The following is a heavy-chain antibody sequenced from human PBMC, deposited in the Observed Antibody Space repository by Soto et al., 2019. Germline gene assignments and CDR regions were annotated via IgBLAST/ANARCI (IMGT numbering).Heavy chain of an antibody. V-gene: IGHV4-31*03. D-gene: IGHD3-10*01. Sequence: QVQLQESGPGLVKPSQTLSLTCTVSGGSITSGGYYWSWIRQHPGKGLEWIGYIYYSGSTYYNPSLKSRVTISVDASKNQFSLKPSSVTAADTAVYYCARVPYYYGSGSRTPFFDYWGQGTLVTVSS. CDR1: GGSITSGGYY. J-gene: IGHJ4*02. CDR2: IYYSGST. CDR3: ARVPYYYGSGSRTPFFDY.